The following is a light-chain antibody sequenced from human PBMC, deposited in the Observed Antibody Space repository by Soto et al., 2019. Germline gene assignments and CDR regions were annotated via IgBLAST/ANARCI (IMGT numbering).Light chain of an antibody. CDR1: QSISSW. V-gene: IGKV1-5*03. Sequence: DIQMTQSPSTLSASVGDRVTITCRASQSISSWLSWYHQKPGKAPQGLIYKAASIESGVPSRFSGGGSGREFTLPISSRQPDDFATYYCQQYNSYSGYTFGQGTKLEIK. CDR3: QQYNSYSGYT. J-gene: IGKJ2*01. CDR2: KAA.